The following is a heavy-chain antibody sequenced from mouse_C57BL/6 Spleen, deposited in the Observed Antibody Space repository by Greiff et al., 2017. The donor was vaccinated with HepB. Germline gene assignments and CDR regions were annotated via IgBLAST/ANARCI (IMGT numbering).Heavy chain of an antibody. CDR3: ARVPREARDGYYGYFDV. Sequence: EVKLMESEGGLVQPGSSMKLSCTASGFTFSDYYMAWVRQVPEKGLEWVANINYDGSSTYYLDSLKSRFIISRDNAKNILYLQMSSLKSEDTATYYCARVPREARDGYYGYFDVWGTGTTVTVSS. CDR2: INYDGSST. CDR1: GFTFSDYY. D-gene: IGHD2-3*01. V-gene: IGHV5-16*01. J-gene: IGHJ1*03.